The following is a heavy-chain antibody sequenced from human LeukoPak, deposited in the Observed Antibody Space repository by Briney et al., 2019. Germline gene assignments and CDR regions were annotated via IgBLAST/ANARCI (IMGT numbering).Heavy chain of an antibody. CDR2: IKPDGSEI. CDR1: GSTFSGYW. Sequence: GGSLILSCAASGSTFSGYWMDWVRQAPGKGLEWVANIKPDGSEIYYVDSVKGRFTISRDNAKNSLYLQMNSLRVEDTAVYYCTRSLDYWGQGTLVTVSP. CDR3: TRSLDY. J-gene: IGHJ4*02. V-gene: IGHV3-7*02. D-gene: IGHD2-15*01.